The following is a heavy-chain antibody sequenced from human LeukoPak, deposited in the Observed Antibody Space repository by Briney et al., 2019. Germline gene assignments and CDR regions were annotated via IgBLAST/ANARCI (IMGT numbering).Heavy chain of an antibody. CDR3: ARDRKIDDFWSGYYYYGMDV. CDR1: GGTFSSYA. CDR2: IIPIFGTA. D-gene: IGHD3-3*01. Sequence: GSSVKVSCKASGGTFSSYAISWVRQAPGQGLEWMGGIIPIFGTANYAQKFQGRVTITADESTSTAYMELSSLRSEDTAVYYCARDRKIDDFWSGYYYYGMDVWGQGTTVTVSS. J-gene: IGHJ6*02. V-gene: IGHV1-69*01.